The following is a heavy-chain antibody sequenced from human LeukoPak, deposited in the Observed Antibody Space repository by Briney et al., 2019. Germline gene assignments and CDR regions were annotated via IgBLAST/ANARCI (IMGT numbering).Heavy chain of an antibody. D-gene: IGHD2-8*02. Sequence: PWGSLRLSCEASGFTFADYEMNWVRQAPGKGLEWVSYISNIARDIYYAGSVKGRFTISRDNAKKSLYLQMDSLRAEDTAIYYCAVLDGGVSFDVWGQGTKHSVSS. V-gene: IGHV3-48*03. CDR2: ISNIARDI. CDR3: AVLDGGVSFDV. CDR1: GFTFADYE. J-gene: IGHJ3*01.